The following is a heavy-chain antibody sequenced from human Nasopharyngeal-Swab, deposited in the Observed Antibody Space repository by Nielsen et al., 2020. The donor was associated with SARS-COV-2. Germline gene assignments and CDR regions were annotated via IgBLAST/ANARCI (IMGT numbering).Heavy chain of an antibody. J-gene: IGHJ5*02. CDR2: IYYSGST. V-gene: IGHV4-59*01. Sequence: SETLSVTCTVSVGSISSYYWSWIRQPPGKGLEWIGYIYYSGSTNYNPSLKSRFTISVDTSKNQFSLKLSSVTAADTAVYYCARGRRGSSWYLNWFDPWGQGTLVTVSS. D-gene: IGHD6-13*01. CDR1: VGSISSYY. CDR3: ARGRRGSSWYLNWFDP.